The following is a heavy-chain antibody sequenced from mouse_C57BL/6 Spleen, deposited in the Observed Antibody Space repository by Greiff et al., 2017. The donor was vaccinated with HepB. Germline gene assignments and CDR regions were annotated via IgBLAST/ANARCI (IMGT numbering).Heavy chain of an antibody. Sequence: DVMLVESGGDLVKPGGSLKLSCAASGFTFSSYGMSWVRQTPDKRLEWVATISSGGSYTYYPDSVKGRFTISRDNAKNTLYLQMSSLKSEDTAMYYCARRTGTYYFDYWGQGTTLTVSS. D-gene: IGHD4-1*01. CDR2: ISSGGSYT. J-gene: IGHJ2*01. CDR1: GFTFSSYG. V-gene: IGHV5-6*02. CDR3: ARRTGTYYFDY.